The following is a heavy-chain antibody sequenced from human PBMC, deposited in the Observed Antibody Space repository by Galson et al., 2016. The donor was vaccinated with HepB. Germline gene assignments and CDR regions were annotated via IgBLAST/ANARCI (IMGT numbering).Heavy chain of an antibody. Sequence: QSGAEVKKPGESLKISCKASGYRFANYWIGWVRQMPGKGPEWMGDVYPGDSDKRYSPSFQGQVTISVDKSITTAYLQWNSLKASDTAIYYCARSTFGFDYWGLGTLATVSS. CDR2: VYPGDSDK. J-gene: IGHJ4*02. CDR1: GYRFANYW. D-gene: IGHD2/OR15-2a*01. V-gene: IGHV5-51*03. CDR3: ARSTFGFDY.